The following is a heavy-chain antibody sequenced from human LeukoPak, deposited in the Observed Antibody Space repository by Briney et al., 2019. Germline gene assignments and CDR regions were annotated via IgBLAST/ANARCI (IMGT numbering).Heavy chain of an antibody. CDR1: GFTFSSYE. J-gene: IGHJ6*03. Sequence: GGSLRLSCAASGFTFSSYEMNWVRQAPGKGLEWVSYISSSGSTIYYADSVKGRFTISRDNAKNSLYLQMNSLSAEDTAFYYCVREKRSGTTWNFYYYMDVWGKGTTVTVS. CDR2: ISSSGSTI. V-gene: IGHV3-48*03. D-gene: IGHD1-1*01. CDR3: VREKRSGTTWNFYYYMDV.